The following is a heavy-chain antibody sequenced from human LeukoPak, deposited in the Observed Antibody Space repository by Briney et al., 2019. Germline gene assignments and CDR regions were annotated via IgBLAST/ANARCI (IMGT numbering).Heavy chain of an antibody. CDR2: IYTSGST. J-gene: IGHJ5*02. D-gene: IGHD6-13*01. Sequence: SETLSLTCTVSGGSISSYYWSWIRQPAGKGLEWIGRIYTSGSTNYNPSLKSRVTMSVDTSKNQFSLKLSSVTAADTAVYYCARVRVAAAGGWFDPWGQGTLVTVSS. V-gene: IGHV4-4*07. CDR3: ARVRVAAAGGWFDP. CDR1: GGSISSYY.